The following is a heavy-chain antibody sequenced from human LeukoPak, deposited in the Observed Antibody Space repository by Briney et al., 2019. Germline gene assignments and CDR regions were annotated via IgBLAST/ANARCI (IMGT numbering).Heavy chain of an antibody. CDR2: ISYDGSNE. D-gene: IGHD5-18*01. CDR3: AKDQGFTYGHSFDY. J-gene: IGHJ4*02. V-gene: IGHV3-30*18. CDR1: GFTFGSYG. Sequence: GRSLRLSCEASGFTFGSYGMHWVRQAPGKGLEWVALISYDGSNEYYGDSVKGRFTISGDNSKSTLYLQMNSLRAEDTAVYYCAKDQGFTYGHSFDYWGQGTLVTVSS.